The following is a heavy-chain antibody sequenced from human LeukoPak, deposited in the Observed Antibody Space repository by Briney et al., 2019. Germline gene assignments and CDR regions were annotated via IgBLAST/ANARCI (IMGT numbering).Heavy chain of an antibody. CDR3: AKNSHGYSSGWLQFNFDY. CDR1: GGSISSSSYY. J-gene: IGHJ4*02. V-gene: IGHV4-39*01. CDR2: IYYSGST. D-gene: IGHD6-19*01. Sequence: SETLSLTCTVSGGSISSSSYYWGWIRQPPGKGLEWIGSIYYSGSTYYNPSLKSRVTISVDTSKNQFSLKLSSVTAADTAVYYCAKNSHGYSSGWLQFNFDYWGQGTLVTVSS.